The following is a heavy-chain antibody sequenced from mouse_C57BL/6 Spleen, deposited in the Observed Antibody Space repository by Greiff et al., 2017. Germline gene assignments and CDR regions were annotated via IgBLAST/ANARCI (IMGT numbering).Heavy chain of an antibody. CDR1: GFTFSDYY. Sequence: EVKLVESEGGLVQPGSSMKLSCTASGFTFSDYYLAWVRQVPEKGLEWVANINYDGSSTYYLDSLKSRFIISRDNAKNILYLQMSSLKSEDTATYYCAREGYDGSNYFDYWGQGTTLTVSS. J-gene: IGHJ2*01. D-gene: IGHD1-1*01. CDR2: INYDGSST. CDR3: AREGYDGSNYFDY. V-gene: IGHV5-16*01.